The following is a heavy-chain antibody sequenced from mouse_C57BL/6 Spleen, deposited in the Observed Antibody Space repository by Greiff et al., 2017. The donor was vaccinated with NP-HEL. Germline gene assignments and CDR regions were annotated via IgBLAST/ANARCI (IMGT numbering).Heavy chain of an antibody. Sequence: EVQLQQSGPELVKPGASVKLSCKASGYTFTDYYMNWVKQSPGKGLEWIGDINPNNGGTSYNQKFKGKATLTVDKSSSTAYMELRSLTSEDSAVYYCARSWDYDYWGQGTTLTVSS. D-gene: IGHD4-1*01. CDR1: GYTFTDYY. V-gene: IGHV1-26*01. CDR2: INPNNGGT. J-gene: IGHJ2*01. CDR3: ARSWDYDY.